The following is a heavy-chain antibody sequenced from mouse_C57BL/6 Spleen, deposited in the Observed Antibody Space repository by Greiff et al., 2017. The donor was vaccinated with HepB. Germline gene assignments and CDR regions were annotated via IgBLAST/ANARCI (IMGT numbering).Heavy chain of an antibody. Sequence: QVQLQQPGAELVMPGASVKLSCKASGYTFTSYWMHWVKQRPGQGLEWIGELDPSDSYTNYNQKFKGKSTLTVDKSSSTAYMQLSSLTSEDSAVYYCARGRDYYGSSSDYWGQGTTLTVSS. CDR1: GYTFTSYW. J-gene: IGHJ2*01. D-gene: IGHD1-1*01. V-gene: IGHV1-69*01. CDR2: LDPSDSYT. CDR3: ARGRDYYGSSSDY.